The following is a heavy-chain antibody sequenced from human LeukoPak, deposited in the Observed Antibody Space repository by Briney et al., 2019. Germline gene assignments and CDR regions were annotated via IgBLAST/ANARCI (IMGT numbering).Heavy chain of an antibody. J-gene: IGHJ4*02. D-gene: IGHD6-13*01. V-gene: IGHV3-30-3*01. CDR1: GFTFSSYA. CDR2: ISYDGSNK. CDR3: AKAPAYSSSRNAPDY. Sequence: GGSLRLSCAASGFTFSSYAMHWVRQAPGKGLEWVAVISYDGSNKYYADSVKGRFTISRDNSKNTLYLQMNSLRAEDTAVYYCAKAPAYSSSRNAPDYWGQGTLVTVSS.